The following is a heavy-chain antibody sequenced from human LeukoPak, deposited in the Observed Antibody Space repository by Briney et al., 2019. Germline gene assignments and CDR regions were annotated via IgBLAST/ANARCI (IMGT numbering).Heavy chain of an antibody. V-gene: IGHV3-30*03. Sequence: ERSLRLSCVASGFTFSNYGMHWVRQAPGKGLEWVAVISYDGSNKYYADSVKGRFTISRDNSKNTLYLQMNSLRAEDTAVYYCARKRDCSGSSCYGWFDPWGQGTLVTVSS. CDR1: GFTFSNYG. CDR2: ISYDGSNK. CDR3: ARKRDCSGSSCYGWFDP. J-gene: IGHJ5*02. D-gene: IGHD2-15*01.